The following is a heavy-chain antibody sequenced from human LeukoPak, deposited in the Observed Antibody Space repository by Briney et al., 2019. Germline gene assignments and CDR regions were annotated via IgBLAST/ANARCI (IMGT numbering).Heavy chain of an antibody. CDR1: GFTFSSYE. CDR2: ITSSGSSI. Sequence: PGGSLRLSCVASGFTFSSYEMNWVRQAPGKGLEWVSYITSSGSSIYYADSVKGRFTISRDNSKNTLYLQMNSLRSEDTAVYYCARDLYYDSSGLDAFDIWGQGTMVTVSS. D-gene: IGHD3-22*01. J-gene: IGHJ3*02. V-gene: IGHV3-48*01. CDR3: ARDLYYDSSGLDAFDI.